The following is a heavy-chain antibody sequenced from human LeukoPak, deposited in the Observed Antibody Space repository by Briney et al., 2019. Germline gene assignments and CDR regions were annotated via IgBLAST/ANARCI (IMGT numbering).Heavy chain of an antibody. Sequence: SETLSLTCTVSGGSISSSSYYWGWIRQPPEKGLEWIGSIYYSGSTYYNPSLKSRVTISVDTSKNQFSLKLSSVTAADTAVYYCARVDGWAYSGYDAFAFPRAPWGQGTLVTVSS. CDR1: GGSISSSSYY. V-gene: IGHV4-39*07. D-gene: IGHD5-12*01. CDR3: ARVDGWAYSGYDAFAFPRAP. J-gene: IGHJ5*02. CDR2: IYYSGST.